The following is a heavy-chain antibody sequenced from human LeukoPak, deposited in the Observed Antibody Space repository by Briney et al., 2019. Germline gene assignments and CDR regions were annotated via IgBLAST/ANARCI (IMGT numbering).Heavy chain of an antibody. CDR3: ARGQYYYDSSGYYQPFKFDY. CDR1: GDSVSSNSAA. Sequence: SQTLSLTCAISGDSVSSNSAAWNWIRQSPSRGLEWLGRTYYRSKWYNDYAVSVKSRITINPDTSKNQFSLQLNSVTPEDTAVYYCARGQYYYDSSGYYQPFKFDYWGQGTLVTVSS. D-gene: IGHD3-22*01. J-gene: IGHJ4*02. V-gene: IGHV6-1*01. CDR2: TYYRSKWYN.